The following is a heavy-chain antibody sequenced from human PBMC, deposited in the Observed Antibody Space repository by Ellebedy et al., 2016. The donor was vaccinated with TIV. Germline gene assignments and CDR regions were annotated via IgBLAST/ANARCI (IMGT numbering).Heavy chain of an antibody. CDR1: GFTFSGYW. D-gene: IGHD1-7*01. CDR2: IDSDGSRT. J-gene: IGHJ4*02. Sequence: GESLKISCAASGFTFSGYWMHWVRQAPGKGLEWVSRIDSDGSRTSYADTVRGRFTIPRDNAKNTLYLQMSSLRAEDTAVYYCAKLPVAYNWNYADDYWGQGTLVTVSS. CDR3: AKLPVAYNWNYADDY. V-gene: IGHV3-74*01.